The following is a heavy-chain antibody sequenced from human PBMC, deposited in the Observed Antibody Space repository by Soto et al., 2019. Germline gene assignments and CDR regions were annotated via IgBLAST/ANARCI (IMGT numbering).Heavy chain of an antibody. V-gene: IGHV1-69*13. Sequence: SVKVSCKASGGTFSSYAISWVRQAPGQGLEWRGEIIPNFGTANYAQKFQGRVTITVDESTSTAYMELSSRRSEDTAVYYCARGGGGTMIVVVPGNFDYWGQGTLVTVSS. CDR1: GGTFSSYA. CDR3: ARGGGGTMIVVVPGNFDY. J-gene: IGHJ4*02. D-gene: IGHD3-22*01. CDR2: IIPNFGTA.